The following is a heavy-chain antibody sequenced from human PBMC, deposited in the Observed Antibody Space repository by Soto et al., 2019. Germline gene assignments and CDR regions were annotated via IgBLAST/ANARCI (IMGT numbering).Heavy chain of an antibody. CDR3: ARAIVVVTNFPYYYYGMDV. D-gene: IGHD3-22*01. Sequence: QVQLVQSGAEVKKPGSSVKVSCKASGGTFSSYTISWVRQAPGQGLEWMGRIIPILGIANYAQKFQGRVTITAATSPTTAYMELSSLRSEDTAVYYCARAIVVVTNFPYYYYGMDVWGQGTTVTVSS. CDR1: GGTFSSYT. V-gene: IGHV1-69*02. CDR2: IIPILGIA. J-gene: IGHJ6*02.